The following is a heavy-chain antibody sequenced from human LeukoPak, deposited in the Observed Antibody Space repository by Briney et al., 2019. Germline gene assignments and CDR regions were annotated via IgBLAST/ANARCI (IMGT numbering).Heavy chain of an antibody. V-gene: IGHV3-23*01. CDR3: AKVELWFGELSHFDY. J-gene: IGHJ4*02. CDR1: GFTFSSYA. CDR2: ISDSGGST. Sequence: GGSLRLSCAASGFTFSSYAMSWVRQAPGKGLEWVSAISDSGGSTYYADSVKGRFTISRDNSKNTLYLQMNGLRAEDTAVYYCAKVELWFGELSHFDYWGQGTLVTVSS. D-gene: IGHD3-10*01.